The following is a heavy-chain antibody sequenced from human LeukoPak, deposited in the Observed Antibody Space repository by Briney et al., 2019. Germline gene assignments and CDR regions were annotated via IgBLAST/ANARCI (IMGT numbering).Heavy chain of an antibody. Sequence: SETLSLTCTVSGGSISGYYWSWIRQPPGKGLEWIGYIYYSGSTNYNPSLKSRVSISVDTSKNQFSLKLSSVTAADTAVYYCARLIWFGDRRYGYYYMDVWGKGTTVTVSS. V-gene: IGHV4-59*01. CDR3: ARLIWFGDRRYGYYYMDV. J-gene: IGHJ6*03. D-gene: IGHD3-10*01. CDR1: GGSISGYY. CDR2: IYYSGST.